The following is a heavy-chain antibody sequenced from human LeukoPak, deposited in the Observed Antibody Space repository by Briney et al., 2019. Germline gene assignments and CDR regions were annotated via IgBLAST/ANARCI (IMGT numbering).Heavy chain of an antibody. CDR2: ISGSGGST. CDR3: AKDSGYSYGSFDY. Sequence: PGGSLRLSCAASGFTFSSYAMGWVRQAPGKGLEWVSAISGSGGSTYYADSVKGRFTISRDNSKNTLYLQMNSLRAEDTAVYYCAKDSGYSYGSFDYWGQGTLVTVSS. D-gene: IGHD5-18*01. V-gene: IGHV3-23*01. CDR1: GFTFSSYA. J-gene: IGHJ4*02.